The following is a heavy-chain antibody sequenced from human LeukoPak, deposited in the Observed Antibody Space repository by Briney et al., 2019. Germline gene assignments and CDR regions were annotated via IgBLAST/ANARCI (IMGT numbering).Heavy chain of an antibody. CDR2: ISYDGSNK. J-gene: IGHJ4*02. V-gene: IGHV3-30-3*01. CDR3: ARDREEYFDY. Sequence: PGGSLRLSCAASGFTFSSYDMHWVRQAPGKGLEWVAVISYDGSNKYYADSVKGRFTISRDNSKNTLYLQMNSLRAEDTAVYYCARDREEYFDYWGQGTLVTVSS. CDR1: GFTFSSYD.